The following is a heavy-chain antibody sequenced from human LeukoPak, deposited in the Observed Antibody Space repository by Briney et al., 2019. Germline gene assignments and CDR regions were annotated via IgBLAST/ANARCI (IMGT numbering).Heavy chain of an antibody. J-gene: IGHJ4*02. D-gene: IGHD6-13*01. CDR3: AYTDGYGSSWFFDH. Sequence: SGPTLANPTHTLTLTCTFSGLSLTTTKVGVGWIRQPPGKPLERLALLFSHDDKRHSPSLSSRLTITKDTSRNQVDLTLTNMAPMDTATYYCAYTDGYGSSWFFDHWGQGILVTVSS. CDR2: LFSHDDK. CDR1: GLSLTTTKVG. V-gene: IGHV2-5*01.